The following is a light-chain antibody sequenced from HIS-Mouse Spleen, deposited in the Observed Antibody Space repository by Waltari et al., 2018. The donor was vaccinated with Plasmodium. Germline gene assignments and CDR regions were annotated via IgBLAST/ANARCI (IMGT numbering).Light chain of an antibody. CDR1: SSDVGSYNL. J-gene: IGLJ3*02. CDR2: EGS. Sequence: QSALTQPASVSGSPGQSITISCTGTSSDVGSYNLVSWYQQHPGNAPKLRIYEGSKRTACVSNRFSGSKSGNTASLTISGLQAEDEADYYCCSYAGSSTFVFGGGTKLTVL. V-gene: IGLV2-23*03. CDR3: CSYAGSSTFV.